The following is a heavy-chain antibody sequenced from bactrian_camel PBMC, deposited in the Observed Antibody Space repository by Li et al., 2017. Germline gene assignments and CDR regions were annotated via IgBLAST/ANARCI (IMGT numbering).Heavy chain of an antibody. V-gene: IGHV3S40*01. CDR1: GITFSRHD. J-gene: IGHJ4*01. CDR2: ITSLPSLFRAA. D-gene: IGHD6*01. Sequence: QLVESGGGLMQPGESLRLSCVASGITFSRHDMSWVRQTPGKEVEWVAGITSLPSLFRAASYADSVKGRFTISQDSARNTVYLQMNNLQPEDTATYYCAEGRGSRGEHCYSLNYWGQGTQVTVS. CDR3: AEGRGSRGEHCYSLNY.